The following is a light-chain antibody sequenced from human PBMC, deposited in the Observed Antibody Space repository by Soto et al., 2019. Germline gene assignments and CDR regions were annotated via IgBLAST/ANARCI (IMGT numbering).Light chain of an antibody. Sequence: DIQMTQSPSSLSASVGDRVTITCRASQGISNYLAWYQQKPGKIPKLLIFSSSTLQSGVPSRFSGSGSGTDFTLTISSLQPEDVATYYCQKYNSAPWTFGQGTKVEIK. V-gene: IGKV1-27*01. J-gene: IGKJ1*01. CDR3: QKYNSAPWT. CDR1: QGISNY. CDR2: SSS.